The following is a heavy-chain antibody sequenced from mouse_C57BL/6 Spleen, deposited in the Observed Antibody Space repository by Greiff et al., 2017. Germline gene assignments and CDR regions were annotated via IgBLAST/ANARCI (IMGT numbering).Heavy chain of an antibody. V-gene: IGHV1-63*01. CDR3: ARRLYDGYYDYAMDY. J-gene: IGHJ4*01. CDR2: IYPGGGYT. CDR1: GYTFTNYW. D-gene: IGHD2-3*01. Sequence: QVQLKESGAELVRPGTSVKMSCKASGYTFTNYWIGWAKQRPGHGLEWIGDIYPGGGYTNYNEKFKGKATLTADKSSSTAYMQFSSLTSEDSAIYYCARRLYDGYYDYAMDYWGQGTSVTVSS.